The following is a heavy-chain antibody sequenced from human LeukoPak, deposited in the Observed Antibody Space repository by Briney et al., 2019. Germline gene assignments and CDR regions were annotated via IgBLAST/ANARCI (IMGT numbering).Heavy chain of an antibody. CDR2: ISSNGGST. Sequence: TGGSLRLSCAASGFTFSSYAMHWVRQAPGEGLEYVSAISSNGGSTYYANSVKGRFTISRDNSKNTLYLQMGSLRAEDMAVYYCARGKGRVTDAFDIWGQGTMVTVSS. CDR1: GFTFSSYA. D-gene: IGHD4-11*01. CDR3: ARGKGRVTDAFDI. J-gene: IGHJ3*02. V-gene: IGHV3-64*01.